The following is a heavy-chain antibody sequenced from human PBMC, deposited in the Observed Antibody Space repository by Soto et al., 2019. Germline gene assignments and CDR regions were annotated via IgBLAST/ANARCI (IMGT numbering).Heavy chain of an antibody. CDR1: GGSISSYY. Sequence: SETLSLTCTVSGGSISSYYWSWIRQPPGKGLEWIGYIYYSGSTNYNPSLKTRVTISVDTSKNQFSLKLSSVTAADTAVYYCAREIAAAGFNWFDPWGQGTLVTVSS. D-gene: IGHD6-13*01. J-gene: IGHJ5*02. V-gene: IGHV4-59*12. CDR2: IYYSGST. CDR3: AREIAAAGFNWFDP.